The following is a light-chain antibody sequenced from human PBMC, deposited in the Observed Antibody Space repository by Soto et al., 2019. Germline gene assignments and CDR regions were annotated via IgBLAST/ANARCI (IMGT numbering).Light chain of an antibody. J-gene: IGLJ2*01. Sequence: QSVLTQPPSVSAAPGQKVTISCSGSSSNIGKNHVSWYQQVPGTAPKLLIYESNKRPSGIPDRFSGSKSGTSATLGIAGLQTGDEADYYCGTWDSSLTAVLFGGGTNVTVL. CDR1: SSNIGKNH. CDR2: ESN. CDR3: GTWDSSLTAVL. V-gene: IGLV1-51*02.